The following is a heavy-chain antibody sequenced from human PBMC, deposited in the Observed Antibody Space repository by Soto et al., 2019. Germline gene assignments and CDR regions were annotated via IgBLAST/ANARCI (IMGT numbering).Heavy chain of an antibody. CDR2: IWYDGSNK. D-gene: IGHD6-19*01. V-gene: IGHV3-33*01. CDR3: ARDPREYSSGWYGRWEGYYYYYYMDV. CDR1: GFTFSSYG. J-gene: IGHJ6*03. Sequence: HPGGSLRLSCAASGFTFSSYGMHWVRQAPGKGLEWVAVIWYDGSNKYYADSVKGRFTISRDNSKNTLYLQMNSLRAEDTAVYYCARDPREYSSGWYGRWEGYYYYYYMDVWGKGTTVTVSS.